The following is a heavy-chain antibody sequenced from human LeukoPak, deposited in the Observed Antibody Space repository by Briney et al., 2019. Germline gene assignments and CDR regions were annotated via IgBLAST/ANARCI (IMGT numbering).Heavy chain of an antibody. V-gene: IGHV5-51*01. J-gene: IGHJ3*02. CDR3: ARHQMRAMIHAFDI. D-gene: IGHD3-22*01. CDR1: GYSFTSYW. CDR2: IYPGDSDT. Sequence: GESLKISCKGSGYSFTSYWIGWVRQMPGKGLEWMGIIYPGDSDTRYSPSFQGQVTISVDKSISTAYLQWSSLKASDTAMYYCARHQMRAMIHAFDISGQGTMVTVSS.